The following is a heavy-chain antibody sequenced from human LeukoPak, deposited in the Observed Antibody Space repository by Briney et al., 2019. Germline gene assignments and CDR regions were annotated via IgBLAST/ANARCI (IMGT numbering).Heavy chain of an antibody. CDR1: GGTFTSYG. Sequence: SVKVSCKASGGTFTSYGISWVRQAPGQGLEWMGRIIAFHGIANYAQKLQGRVTITADKSTSTAYMELRSLRADDTAVYDWARGLSYWYDSSGYYFCFGGRGALVTVSS. CDR2: IIAFHGIA. J-gene: IGHJ4*02. V-gene: IGHV1-69*04. CDR3: ARGLSYWYDSSGYYFCF. D-gene: IGHD3-22*01.